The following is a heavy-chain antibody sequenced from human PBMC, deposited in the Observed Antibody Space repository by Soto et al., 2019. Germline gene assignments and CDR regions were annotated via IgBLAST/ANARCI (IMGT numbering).Heavy chain of an antibody. Sequence: SETLSLTCTVSGAPIRSSAYWGWIRQPPGKGLEWIGSIYSIGNTYYNPSLKSGVTISADTSKNQFSLNLISVTAADTAVYYCRRSSRYSTDVWGQGITVTVSS. CDR3: RRSSRYSTDV. CDR1: GAPIRSSAY. J-gene: IGHJ6*02. CDR2: IYSIGNT. V-gene: IGHV4-39*01. D-gene: IGHD6-19*01.